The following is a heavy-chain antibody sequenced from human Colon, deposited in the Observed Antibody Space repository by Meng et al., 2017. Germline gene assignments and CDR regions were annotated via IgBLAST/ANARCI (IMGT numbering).Heavy chain of an antibody. V-gene: IGHV4-34*01. CDR1: AMTSSSDY. J-gene: IGHJ4*02. D-gene: IGHD3-3*01. CDR2: ICYGEGT. Sequence: RWGPGLFSPTGSLSLSFAVCAMTSSSDYWSWIRQTPGKGLEWIGGICYGEGTHYNPSLKSRVIISVDTSNSEFTLKLTSVTDADTGVYYCVRGQWFLFHYFDYWGQGTLVTVSS. CDR3: VRGQWFLFHYFDY.